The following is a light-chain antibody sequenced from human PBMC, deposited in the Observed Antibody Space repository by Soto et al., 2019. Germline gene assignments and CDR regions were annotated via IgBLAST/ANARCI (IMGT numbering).Light chain of an antibody. Sequence: QSALTQPRSVSGSPGQSVSISCTGARSDVGGYDYVSWYQQHPDKAPKVIIYDVIKRPTGVRDRFSGSKSGNTASMTISGLQSDDEADYYCCSYAGSDSYVFGPGTKLTVL. CDR2: DVI. CDR3: CSYAGSDSYV. J-gene: IGLJ1*01. CDR1: RSDVGGYDY. V-gene: IGLV2-11*01.